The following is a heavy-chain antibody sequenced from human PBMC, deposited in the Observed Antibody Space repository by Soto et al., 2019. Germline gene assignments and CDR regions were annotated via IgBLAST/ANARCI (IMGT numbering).Heavy chain of an antibody. Sequence: EVQLVESGGGLVQPGGSLRLSCVASGFTFSNYWMYWVRQAPGEGLVWVSRINSDGSVSSYADSVKGRLTISRDNVKNTLYVQMDSQRAEDTAVYYCARGDCVGGTCYSLAGSFYYYMDVWGKGTTVTVFS. V-gene: IGHV3-74*01. J-gene: IGHJ6*03. CDR2: INSDGSVS. CDR1: GFTFSNYW. D-gene: IGHD2-15*01. CDR3: ARGDCVGGTCYSLAGSFYYYMDV.